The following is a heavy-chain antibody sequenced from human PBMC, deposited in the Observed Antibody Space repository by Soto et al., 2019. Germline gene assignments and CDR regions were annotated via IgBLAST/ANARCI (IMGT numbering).Heavy chain of an antibody. V-gene: IGHV4-39*01. CDR1: VGSDSRNSYP. CDR3: ARNGTNYYDSSGSKGYFDY. CDR2: IYSTENT. D-gene: IGHD3-22*01. Sequence: SDPLSLTCTVSVGSDSRNSYPWGWILLSPGKGLEWIGTIYSTENTYYHPSLLSRVTISVDTSMNEFSLRLSSVTAADTAVYYCARNGTNYYDSSGSKGYFDYWGQG. J-gene: IGHJ4*02.